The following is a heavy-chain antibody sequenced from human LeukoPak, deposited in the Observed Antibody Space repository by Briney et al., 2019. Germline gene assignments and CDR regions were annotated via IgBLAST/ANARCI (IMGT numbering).Heavy chain of an antibody. V-gene: IGHV4-34*01. CDR2: INHSGST. CDR3: ARHKTYCAFDY. Sequence: PSETLSLTCAVYGGSFSGYYWSWIRQPPGKGLEWIGEINHSGSTNYNPSLKSRVTISVDTSKNQFSLKLSSVTAADTAVYYCARHKTYCAFDYWGQGTLVTVSS. CDR1: GGSFSGYY. D-gene: IGHD2-21*01. J-gene: IGHJ4*02.